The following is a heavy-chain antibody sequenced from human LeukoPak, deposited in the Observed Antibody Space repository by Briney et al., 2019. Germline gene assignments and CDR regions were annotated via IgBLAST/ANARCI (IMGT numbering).Heavy chain of an antibody. Sequence: GGSLRLSCAASGFTFDDYAMHWVRHAPGKGLEWVSGINWNSGSIAYADSVKGRFTISRDNAKNSLYLQMNSLRPKDTALYFCAKDRISSSGYFDSWGQGTLVTVSS. D-gene: IGHD6-6*01. J-gene: IGHJ4*02. CDR2: INWNSGSI. CDR3: AKDRISSSGYFDS. CDR1: GFTFDDYA. V-gene: IGHV3-9*01.